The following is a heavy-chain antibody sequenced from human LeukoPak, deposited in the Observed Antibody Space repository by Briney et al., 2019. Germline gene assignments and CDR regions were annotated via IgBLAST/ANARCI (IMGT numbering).Heavy chain of an antibody. CDR3: ARGQQQLEVYYYMDV. V-gene: IGHV3-30*04. CDR2: ISYDGSNK. D-gene: IGHD6-13*01. Sequence: GGSLRLSCAASGFTFSSYAMHWVRQAPGKGLEWVAVISYDGSNKYYADSVKGRFTISRDNSKNTLYLQMNSLRAEDTAVYYCARGQQQLEVYYYMDVWGKGTTVTISS. J-gene: IGHJ6*03. CDR1: GFTFSSYA.